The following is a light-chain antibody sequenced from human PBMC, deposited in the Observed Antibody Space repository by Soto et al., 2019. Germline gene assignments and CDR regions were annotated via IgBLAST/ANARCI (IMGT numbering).Light chain of an antibody. CDR3: SSYTRSNTYV. V-gene: IGLV2-14*03. CDR2: DVS. CDR1: SSDVGVYNY. Sequence: QSALTQPASVSGSPGQSITISCTGTSSDVGVYNYVSWYQQHPDKAPKVMIYDVSNRPSGVSNRFSGSKAGNTASLTISGLQAEDEADYYCSSYTRSNTYVCGPGTKLTVL. J-gene: IGLJ1*01.